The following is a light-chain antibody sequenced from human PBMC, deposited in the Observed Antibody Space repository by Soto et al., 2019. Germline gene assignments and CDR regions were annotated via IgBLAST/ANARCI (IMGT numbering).Light chain of an antibody. CDR2: KAS. CDR1: QSISSW. V-gene: IGKV1-5*03. Sequence: DIQMTQSPSTLSASVGDRFTITCRASQSISSWFAWYQQKPGKAPKLLIYKASSLESEVPSRFSGSGSGTEFTLTISSLQPDDFATYYCQQYNSYSLTFGGGTKVDIK. J-gene: IGKJ4*01. CDR3: QQYNSYSLT.